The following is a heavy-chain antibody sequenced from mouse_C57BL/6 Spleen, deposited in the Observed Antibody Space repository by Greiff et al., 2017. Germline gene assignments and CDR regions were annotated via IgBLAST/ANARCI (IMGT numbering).Heavy chain of an antibody. CDR3: ARYRDYDYDTGFFDY. CDR1: GYSITSDY. D-gene: IGHD2-4*01. J-gene: IGHJ2*01. CDR2: ISYSGST. V-gene: IGHV3-8*01. Sequence: EVKLVESGPGLAKPSQTLSLTCSVTGYSITSDYWNWIRKFPGNKLEYMGYISYSGSTYYNPSLKSRISITRDTSKNQYYLQLNSVTTEDTATYYCARYRDYDYDTGFFDYWGQGTTLTVSS.